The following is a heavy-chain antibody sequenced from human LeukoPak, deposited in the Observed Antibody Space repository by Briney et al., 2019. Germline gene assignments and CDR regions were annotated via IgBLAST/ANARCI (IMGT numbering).Heavy chain of an antibody. CDR3: ARQGYNYGTGRYNWFDP. J-gene: IGHJ5*02. V-gene: IGHV4-59*08. CDR1: GGSISSYY. CDR2: MYYSGST. Sequence: SETLSLTCTVSGGSISSYYWSWIRQPPGKGLEWIGYMYYSGSTNYNPSLKTRLTISVDTSKNQISLKLSSVTAADTAVYYCARQGYNYGTGRYNWFDPWGQGILVTVSS. D-gene: IGHD5-18*01.